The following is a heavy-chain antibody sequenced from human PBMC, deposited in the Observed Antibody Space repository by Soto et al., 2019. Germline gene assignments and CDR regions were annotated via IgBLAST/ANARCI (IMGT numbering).Heavy chain of an antibody. J-gene: IGHJ4*02. CDR3: ARGLVWLQRETFDY. D-gene: IGHD5-12*01. Sequence: QVQLVQSGAEVKKPGSSVKVSCKASGGTFSSYAISWVRQAPGQGLEWMGGIIPIFGTANYAQKFQGRVTITADESASPAYMELSSLRPEDTDVYYCARGLVWLQRETFDYWGQGTLVTVSS. CDR1: GGTFSSYA. CDR2: IIPIFGTA. V-gene: IGHV1-69*01.